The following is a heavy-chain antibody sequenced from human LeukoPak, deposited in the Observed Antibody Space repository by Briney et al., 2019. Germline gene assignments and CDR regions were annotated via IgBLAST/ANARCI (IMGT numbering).Heavy chain of an antibody. CDR1: GDSIGSTTTYY. Sequence: SETLSLTCTVSGDSIGSTTTYYWGWIRQPPGKGLEWIGNVNYRGTPHYNPSLTSRVTMSLDTSKNHFSLKLSSVTAADTAIYYCARALSGYGSGKGYFDSWGQGTLATVPS. CDR2: VNYRGTP. V-gene: IGHV4-39*07. J-gene: IGHJ4*02. CDR3: ARALSGYGSGKGYFDS. D-gene: IGHD3-10*01.